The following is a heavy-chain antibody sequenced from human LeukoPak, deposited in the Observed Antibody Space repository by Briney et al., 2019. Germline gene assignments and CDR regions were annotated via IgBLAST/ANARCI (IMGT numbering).Heavy chain of an antibody. V-gene: IGHV4-61*02. D-gene: IGHD3-22*01. Sequence: PSETLSLTCTVSGGPISSGSYYWSWIRQPAGKGLEWIGRIYTSGSTNYNPSLKSRVTISVDTSKNQFSLKLSSVTAADTAVYYCAREGWYYYDSSGYLAFDIWGQGTMVTVSS. J-gene: IGHJ3*02. CDR2: IYTSGST. CDR3: AREGWYYYDSSGYLAFDI. CDR1: GGPISSGSYY.